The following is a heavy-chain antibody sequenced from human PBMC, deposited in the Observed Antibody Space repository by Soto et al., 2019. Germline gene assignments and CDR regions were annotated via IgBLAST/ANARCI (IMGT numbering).Heavy chain of an antibody. CDR3: ARDIKRGSPGYSGYERVDP. CDR1: GFTFSSHS. CDR2: ISSSSSYI. D-gene: IGHD5-12*01. Sequence: PGGSLRLSCAASGFTFSSHSMNWVRQAPGKGLEWVSSISSSSSYIYYADSVKGRFTISRDNAKNSLYLQMNSLRAEDTAVYYCARDIKRGSPGYSGYERVDPWGQGTLVTVSS. J-gene: IGHJ5*02. V-gene: IGHV3-21*01.